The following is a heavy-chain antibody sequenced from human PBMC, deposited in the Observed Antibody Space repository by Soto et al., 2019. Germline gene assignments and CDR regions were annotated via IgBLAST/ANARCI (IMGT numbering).Heavy chain of an antibody. V-gene: IGHV1-18*01. CDR1: GYTIPRFG. CDR2: ISAYNGNT. J-gene: IGHJ4*02. CDR3: ARDPWDTAAVFSGP. Sequence: ASVKVSCKASGYTIPRFGISWVRQAPGQGLEWMGWISAYNGNTNYAQRLQGRVTMTTDTSTSTAYMELRSLRSDDTAVYYCARDPWDTAAVFSGPWGQGTLVTVSS. D-gene: IGHD5-18*01.